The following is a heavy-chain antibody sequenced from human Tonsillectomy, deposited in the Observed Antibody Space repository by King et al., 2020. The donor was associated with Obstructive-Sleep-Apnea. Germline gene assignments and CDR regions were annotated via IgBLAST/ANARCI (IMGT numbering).Heavy chain of an antibody. CDR2: ILYSGDT. D-gene: IGHD6-19*01. CDR3: ARGLSAVGWFDP. V-gene: IGHV4-59*08. CDR1: SGSIGIYF. Sequence: QLQESGPGLVQPSETLSLTYTVSSGSIGIYFWTWIRQPPGRGLEWLGDILYSGDTDYNPSLKGRLSISLDTSKTQFSLKLYSVTAADTAVYYCARGLSAVGWFDPWGPGTLVTVSS. J-gene: IGHJ5*02.